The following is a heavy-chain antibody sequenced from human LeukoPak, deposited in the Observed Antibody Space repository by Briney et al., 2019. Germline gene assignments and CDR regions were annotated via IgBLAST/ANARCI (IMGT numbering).Heavy chain of an antibody. CDR2: IYTSGST. V-gene: IGHV4-61*02. D-gene: IGHD4-17*01. Sequence: SETLSLTCTVSGGSISSGSYYWSWIRQPAGKGLEWIGRIYTSGSTNYNPSLKSRVTISVDTSKNQFSLKLSSVTAADTAVYYCATPPTVTRNYWGQGTLVTVSS. CDR3: ATPPTVTRNY. CDR1: GGSISSGSYY. J-gene: IGHJ4*02.